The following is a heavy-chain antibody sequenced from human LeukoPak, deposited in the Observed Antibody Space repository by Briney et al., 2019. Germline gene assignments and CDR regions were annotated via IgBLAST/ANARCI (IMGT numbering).Heavy chain of an antibody. CDR1: GGSISSSSYY. D-gene: IGHD3-3*01. CDR2: IYYSGST. CDR3: ARHQPDDYDFWSGLNWFDP. J-gene: IGHJ5*02. Sequence: SETLSLTCTVSGGSISSSSYYWGWIRQPPGKGLEWIGSIYYSGSTYYNPSLKSRVTTSVDTSKNQFSLKLSSVTAADTAVYYCARHQPDDYDFWSGLNWFDPWGQGTLSPSPQ. V-gene: IGHV4-39*01.